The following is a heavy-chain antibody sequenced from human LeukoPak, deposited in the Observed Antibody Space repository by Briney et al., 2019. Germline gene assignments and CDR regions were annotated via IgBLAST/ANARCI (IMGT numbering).Heavy chain of an antibody. CDR1: GASMTNYY. CDR3: ARDSGYSSSKRFDY. D-gene: IGHD6-6*01. Sequence: SSETLSLTCTVSGASMTNYYWNWIRQPPGRGLEWIGYIYYNGITNYNPSLKSRVTISVDTSKNQFSLKLSSVTAADTAVYYCARDSGYSSSKRFDYWGQGTLVTVSS. V-gene: IGHV4-59*01. CDR2: IYYNGIT. J-gene: IGHJ4*02.